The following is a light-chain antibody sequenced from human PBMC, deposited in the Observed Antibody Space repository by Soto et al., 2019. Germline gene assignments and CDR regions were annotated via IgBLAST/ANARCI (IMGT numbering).Light chain of an antibody. CDR2: GNN. Sequence: QSVLTQPPSASGTPGQRVTISCSGSSSNIGRNTVNWYQQLPGTAPKLLIYGNNQRPSGVPARISGSKSGTSASLASSGLQSEDEADYYCAAWDDSLNGHVVFGGGTKLTVL. V-gene: IGLV1-44*01. CDR3: AAWDDSLNGHVV. J-gene: IGLJ2*01. CDR1: SSNIGRNT.